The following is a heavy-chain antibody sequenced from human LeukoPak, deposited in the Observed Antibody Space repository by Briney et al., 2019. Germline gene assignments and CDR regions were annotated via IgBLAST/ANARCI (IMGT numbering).Heavy chain of an antibody. J-gene: IGHJ4*02. CDR1: GFIFSSYA. V-gene: IGHV3-33*08. CDR2: IWYDGSNK. Sequence: GGSLRLSCAASGFIFSSYAMNWVRQAPGKGLEWVAVIWYDGSNKYYADSVKGRFTISRDNSKNTLYLQMNSLRAEDTAVYYCVRGYYTQAFDYWGQGTLVTVSS. D-gene: IGHD3-3*01. CDR3: VRGYYTQAFDY.